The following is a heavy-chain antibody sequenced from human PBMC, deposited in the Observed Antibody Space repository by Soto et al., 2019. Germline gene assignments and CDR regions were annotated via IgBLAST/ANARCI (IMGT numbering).Heavy chain of an antibody. CDR1: GFTFSTFD. CDR2: IGTAGDP. J-gene: IGHJ6*02. Sequence: GGSLRLSCTASGFTFSTFDINWVRQVTGKGLEWVSAIGTAGDPYYSGSVKGRFTISRENAKNSLYLQVNSLRAGDTAVYYCARGEYCDISTGHYNVCGRMDVWGQGPTVTVSS. V-gene: IGHV3-13*05. D-gene: IGHD3-9*01. CDR3: ARGEYCDISTGHYNVCGRMDV.